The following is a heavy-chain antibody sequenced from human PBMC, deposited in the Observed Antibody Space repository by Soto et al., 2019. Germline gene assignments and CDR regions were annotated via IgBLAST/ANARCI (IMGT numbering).Heavy chain of an antibody. J-gene: IGHJ6*02. Sequence: SETLSLTCTVSVGSISSGGYYWSWIRQHPGKGLEWIGYIYYSGSTYYNPSLKSRVTISVDTSKNQFSLELSSVTAADTAVYYCAREDYYYYGMDVWGQGTTVTVSS. V-gene: IGHV4-31*03. CDR3: AREDYYYYGMDV. CDR2: IYYSGST. CDR1: VGSISSGGYY.